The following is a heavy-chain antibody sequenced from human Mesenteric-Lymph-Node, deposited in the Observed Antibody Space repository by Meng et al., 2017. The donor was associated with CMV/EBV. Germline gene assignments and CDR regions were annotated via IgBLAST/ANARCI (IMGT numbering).Heavy chain of an antibody. Sequence: LRLSCTVSGDSITSGDYFWSWIRRSPGKGLEWIGYIYYSGNAYPKPSLKSRLIMSVDTSKNQFSLKLSSVTAADSAVYYCARGGGSGTYFDYWGQGTRVTVSS. J-gene: IGHJ4*02. CDR3: ARGGGSGTYFDY. D-gene: IGHD3-10*01. V-gene: IGHV4-30-4*08. CDR2: IYYSGNA. CDR1: GDSITSGDYF.